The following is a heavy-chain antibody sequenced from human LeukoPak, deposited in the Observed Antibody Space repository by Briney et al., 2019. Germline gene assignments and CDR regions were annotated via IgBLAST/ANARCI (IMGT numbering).Heavy chain of an antibody. Sequence: GRSLRLFCAASGFTFSRHGMHWVRQAPGKGLEWVAVIWYDGSKKNYADSVKGRFTISRDNSKNTLNLQMTSLRAEDTAVYYCARVSEDYSSGWYEEYFQYWGQGTLVIVSS. CDR1: GFTFSRHG. D-gene: IGHD6-19*01. J-gene: IGHJ1*01. CDR3: ARVSEDYSSGWYEEYFQY. CDR2: IWYDGSKK. V-gene: IGHV3-33*01.